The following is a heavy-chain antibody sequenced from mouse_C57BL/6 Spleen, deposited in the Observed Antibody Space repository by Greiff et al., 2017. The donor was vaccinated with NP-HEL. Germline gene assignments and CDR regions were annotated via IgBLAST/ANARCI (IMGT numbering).Heavy chain of an antibody. J-gene: IGHJ2*01. CDR1: GYTFTEYT. D-gene: IGHD4-1*01. CDR3: ARHEERPNWGDRACGD. CDR2: FYPGSGSI. Sequence: QVQLKQSGAELVKPGASVKLSCKASGYTFTEYTIHWVKQRSGQGLEWIGWFYPGSGSIKYNEKFKDKATLPADTSSSTVYMEVSRVRSEESAVYFGARHEERPNWGDRACGDWGQGTTLTVSS. V-gene: IGHV1-62-2*01.